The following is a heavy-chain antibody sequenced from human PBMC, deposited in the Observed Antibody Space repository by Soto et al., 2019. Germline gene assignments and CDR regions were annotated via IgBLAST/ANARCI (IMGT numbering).Heavy chain of an antibody. CDR1: GFTVSNNY. CDR2: IYSGGVT. CDR3: AKRGTTVTTSLWY. D-gene: IGHD4-17*01. V-gene: IGHV3-66*01. J-gene: IGHJ4*02. Sequence: EVQLVESGGGLVQPGGSLRLSCAASGFTVSNNYMCWVHQAPGKGLEWVSLIYSGGVTHYADSVRGRFTISRDNSRNTLYLQMNSLRADDTAVYYCAKRGTTVTTSLWYWGQGTLVTVSS.